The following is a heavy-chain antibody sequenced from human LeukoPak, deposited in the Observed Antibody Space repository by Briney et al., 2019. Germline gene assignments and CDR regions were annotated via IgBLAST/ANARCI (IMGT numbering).Heavy chain of an antibody. D-gene: IGHD5-18*01. CDR1: GFTFSSYS. CDR2: ISSSSSYI. CDR3: ATRTAMVTLDFDY. V-gene: IGHV3-21*01. J-gene: IGHJ4*02. Sequence: GGSLKLSCAASGFTFSSYSMNWVRQAPGKGLEWVSSISSSSSYIYYADSVKGRFTISRDNAKNSLYLQMNSLRAEDTAVYYCATRTAMVTLDFDYWGQGTLVTVSS.